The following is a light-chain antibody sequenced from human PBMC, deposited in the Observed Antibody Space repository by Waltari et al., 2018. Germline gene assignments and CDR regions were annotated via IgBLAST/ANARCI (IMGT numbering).Light chain of an antibody. CDR1: SSAVGGDDS. V-gene: IGLV2-14*03. J-gene: IGLJ2*01. Sequence: QSALTQPASVSGSPGQSITTSCTGTSSAVGGDDSASWYEDHPGQAPKSIIYDVNKRPSGVSDRFSGSKSGNTASLTISGLQAEDEATFYCSSQSTKNGVIVGGGTKVTVL. CDR2: DVN. CDR3: SSQSTKNGVI.